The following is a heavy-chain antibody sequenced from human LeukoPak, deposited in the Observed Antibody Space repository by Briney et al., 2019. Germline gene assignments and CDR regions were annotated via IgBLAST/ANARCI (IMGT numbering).Heavy chain of an antibody. Sequence: GGSLRLSCTVSGFTVSSNSMSWVRQAPGKGLEWVSFIYSDNTHYSDSVKGRFTISRDNSKNTLYLQMNSLRAEDTAVYYCAKGDDYGAPGPYWGQGTLVTVSS. J-gene: IGHJ4*02. D-gene: IGHD4-17*01. V-gene: IGHV3-53*01. CDR1: GFTVSSNS. CDR2: IYSDNT. CDR3: AKGDDYGAPGPY.